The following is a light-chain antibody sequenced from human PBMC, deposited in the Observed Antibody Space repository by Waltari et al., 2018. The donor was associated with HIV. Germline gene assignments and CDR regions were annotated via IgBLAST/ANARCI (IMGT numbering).Light chain of an antibody. CDR2: DAS. J-gene: IGKJ5*01. CDR1: QTVSSS. Sequence: EIVLTQSPATLSLSPGERVTLSCRASQTVSSSLAWYQQKPGQSPRPLIYDASSRAAGIPARFSGSGSGTDFTLTISSLEPEDFAVYYCQQRSNWPPSITFGQGTRLEIK. CDR3: QQRSNWPPSIT. V-gene: IGKV3-11*01.